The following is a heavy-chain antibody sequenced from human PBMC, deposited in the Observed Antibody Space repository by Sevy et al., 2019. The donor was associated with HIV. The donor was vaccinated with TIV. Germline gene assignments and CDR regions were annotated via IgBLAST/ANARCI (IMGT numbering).Heavy chain of an antibody. CDR1: GFTFGDYA. D-gene: IGHD1-1*01. J-gene: IGHJ4*02. CDR3: TRWKGLQSIFDY. CDR2: LKSKADGGTV. Sequence: GGSLRLSCTTSGFTFGDYAMNWVRQAPGKGLEWVAFLKSKADGGTVDHAASVNGRFTISRDDSKSIAYLQMNDLTTEETGVYYCTRWKGLQSIFDYWGQGALVTVSS. V-gene: IGHV3-49*04.